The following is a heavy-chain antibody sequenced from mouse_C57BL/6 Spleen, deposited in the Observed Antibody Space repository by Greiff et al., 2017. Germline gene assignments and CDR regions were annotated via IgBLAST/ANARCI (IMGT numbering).Heavy chain of an antibody. V-gene: IGHV1-64*01. CDR3: ASGDSIYYDYDGWFAY. D-gene: IGHD2-4*01. Sequence: QVQLQQPGAELVKPGASVKLSCKASGYTFTSYWMHWVKQRPGQGLEWIGMIHPNSGSTNYNEKFKSKATLTVDKSSSTAYMQLSSLTSEDSAVYYCASGDSIYYDYDGWFAYWGQGTLVTVSA. J-gene: IGHJ3*01. CDR2: IHPNSGST. CDR1: GYTFTSYW.